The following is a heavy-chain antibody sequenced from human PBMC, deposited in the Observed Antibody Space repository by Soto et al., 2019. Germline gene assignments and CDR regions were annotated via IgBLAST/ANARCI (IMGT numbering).Heavy chain of an antibody. J-gene: IGHJ5*02. CDR2: ISGSGGST. D-gene: IGHD3-3*01. CDR3: AVWSANPDDWFDP. Sequence: GGSLRLSCAASGFTFSSYAMSWVRQAPGKGLEWVSAISGSGGSTYYADSVKGRFTISRDNSRNTLYLQMNSLRAEDTAVYYCAVWSANPDDWFDPWGQGTLVTAPQ. V-gene: IGHV3-23*01. CDR1: GFTFSSYA.